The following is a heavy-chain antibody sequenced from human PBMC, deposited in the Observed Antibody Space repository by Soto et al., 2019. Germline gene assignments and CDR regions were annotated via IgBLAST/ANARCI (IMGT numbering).Heavy chain of an antibody. CDR3: AGGRPRAIDY. V-gene: IGHV1-18*01. CDR2: ISTYNGNP. CDR1: CYILTSQG. D-gene: IGHD1-1*01. Sequence: QIQLVQSGAEVKKPGSSVKVSCKASCYILTSQGISWVRQAPGQGLEWMGWISTYNGNPNYAQKLQGRVTMPTNTSTTTAVLELRSLSPVDTAGCYCAGGRPRAIDYWGQVNQV. J-gene: IGHJ4*02.